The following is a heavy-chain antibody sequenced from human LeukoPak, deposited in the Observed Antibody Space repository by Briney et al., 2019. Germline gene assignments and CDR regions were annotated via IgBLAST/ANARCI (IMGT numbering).Heavy chain of an antibody. CDR2: INPNSGDT. CDR1: GYTFTGYY. J-gene: IGHJ4*02. CDR3: ARVYSIRSFDY. V-gene: IGHV1-2*02. D-gene: IGHD2-15*01. Sequence: ASVKVSCKASGYTFTGYYMHWVRQAPGQGLEWLGWINPNSGDTNYAQKFQGRVTMTRDTSINTAYMELTRLTSDDTAVYYCARVYSIRSFDYWGQGTLVTVSS.